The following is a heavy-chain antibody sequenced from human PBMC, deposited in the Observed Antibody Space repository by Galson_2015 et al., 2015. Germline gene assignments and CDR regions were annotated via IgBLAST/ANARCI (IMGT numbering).Heavy chain of an antibody. D-gene: IGHD4-11*01. CDR2: ISSTGSTI. Sequence: LRLSCAASGFIFSDYYMTWIRQAPGKGLEWVSYISSTGSTIYYADSVKGRFTISRDNAQNSLYLQMSGLRVEDTAVYYCAKGGGPTETTRSYFDSWGRGTLVPVSS. J-gene: IGHJ4*02. V-gene: IGHV3-11*01. CDR1: GFIFSDYY. CDR3: AKGGGPTETTRSYFDS.